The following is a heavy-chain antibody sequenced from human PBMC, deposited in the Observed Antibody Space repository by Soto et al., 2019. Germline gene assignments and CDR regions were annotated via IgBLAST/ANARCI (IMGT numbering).Heavy chain of an antibody. CDR1: GGTFSTYS. CDR3: AREGGAYSSGWRYFDY. CDR2: IIPMFGTP. Sequence: QVQLVQSGAEVKEPGSSVKVSCKASGGTFSTYSISWVRQAPGQGLEWMGMIIPMFGTPDYAQKSQGRVMITADDSTGTVDMELSSLRSEDTAVYYCAREGGAYSSGWRYFDYWGQGTLVTVSS. J-gene: IGHJ4*02. V-gene: IGHV1-69*18. D-gene: IGHD6-19*01.